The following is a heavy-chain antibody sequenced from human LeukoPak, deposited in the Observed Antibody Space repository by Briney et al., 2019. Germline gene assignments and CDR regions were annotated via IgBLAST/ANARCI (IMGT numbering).Heavy chain of an antibody. Sequence: SETLSLTCTVSGYSISSGYYWSWIRQPPGKGLEWIGYIYYSGSTNYNPSLKSRVTISVDTSKNQFSPKLSSVTAADTAVYYCARETSQKGAHYMDVWGKGTTVTISS. J-gene: IGHJ6*03. CDR3: ARETSQKGAHYMDV. CDR2: IYYSGST. V-gene: IGHV4-61*01. D-gene: IGHD3-16*01. CDR1: GYSISSGYY.